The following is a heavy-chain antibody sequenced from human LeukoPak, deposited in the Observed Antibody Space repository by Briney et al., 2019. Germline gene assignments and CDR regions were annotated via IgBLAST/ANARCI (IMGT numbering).Heavy chain of an antibody. Sequence: GSLRLSCAASGFTFSRYSVNWVRQAPGKGLEWVAYIRTSSGGIYYADSVKGRFTISTDTAKNSLYLEMNNLRDGDTAVYYCARDDSWAFDYWGQGTLVTVSS. CDR3: ARDDSWAFDY. V-gene: IGHV3-48*02. CDR1: GFTFSRYS. J-gene: IGHJ4*02. CDR2: IRTSSGGI. D-gene: IGHD2-21*02.